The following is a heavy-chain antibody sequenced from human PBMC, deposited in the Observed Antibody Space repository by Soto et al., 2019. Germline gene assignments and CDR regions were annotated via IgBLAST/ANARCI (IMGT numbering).Heavy chain of an antibody. CDR2: ISAHNGNT. D-gene: IGHD1-1*01. CDR3: ARGGYGDY. CDR1: GYAFTTYG. Sequence: QVHLVQSGAEVKKPGASVKVSCKGSGYAFTTYGITWVRQAPGQGLEWMGWISAHNGNTNYAQKLQGRVTVTRDTTPDTAYMGPRGLGSDGKAVYYCARGGYGDYRGQGALVTVSS. V-gene: IGHV1-18*01. J-gene: IGHJ4*02.